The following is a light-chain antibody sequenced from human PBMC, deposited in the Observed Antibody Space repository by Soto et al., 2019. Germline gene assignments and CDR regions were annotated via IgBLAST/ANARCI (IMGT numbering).Light chain of an antibody. Sequence: QSALTQPASVSGSPGQSITISCTGTSSDFETYNVVSWYQHHPGKAPKLMIYEVSKRPSGVPARLSGSKSGTSASLAISGLQSEDEADYYCAAWDDSLNGPVFGGGTKLTVL. CDR3: AAWDDSLNGPV. V-gene: IGLV2-14*02. CDR2: EVS. CDR1: SSDFETYNV. J-gene: IGLJ2*01.